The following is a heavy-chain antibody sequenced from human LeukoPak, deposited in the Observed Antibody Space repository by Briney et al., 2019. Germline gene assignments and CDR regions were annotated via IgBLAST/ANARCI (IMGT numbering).Heavy chain of an antibody. D-gene: IGHD1-26*01. CDR1: GFTFSSYA. V-gene: IGHV3-21*01. J-gene: IGHJ4*02. Sequence: KPGGSLRLSCAASGFTFSSYAMSWVRQAPGKGLEWVSSISSSSSYIYYADSVKGRFTISRDNAKNSLYLQMNSLRAEDTAVYYCAREGWYYSGSYFFDYWGQGTLVTVSS. CDR2: ISSSSSYI. CDR3: AREGWYYSGSYFFDY.